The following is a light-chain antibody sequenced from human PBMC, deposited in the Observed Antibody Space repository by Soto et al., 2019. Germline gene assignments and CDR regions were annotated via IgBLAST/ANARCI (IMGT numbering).Light chain of an antibody. V-gene: IGKV3D-15*01. CDR3: QQYNDWPPYT. J-gene: IGKJ2*01. CDR1: QSVSSN. Sequence: EIVMTQSPATLSVSPGERATLSCRASQSVSSNLAWYQQKPGQAPRLFIYGASTRATGIPARFSGSGSGTVFTLTISSLQSEDFAVYYCQQYNDWPPYTFGQGTKLEIK. CDR2: GAS.